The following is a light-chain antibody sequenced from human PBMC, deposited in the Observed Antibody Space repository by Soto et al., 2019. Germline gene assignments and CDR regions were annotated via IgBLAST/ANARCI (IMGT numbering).Light chain of an antibody. J-gene: IGKJ1*01. V-gene: IGKV1-8*01. CDR2: AAS. CDR1: QGISSY. CDR3: QQYYSYPLT. Sequence: AIRMTQSPSSLSAYTGDRVTITCRASQGISSYLAWYQQKPGKDPKLLIYAASTWQSGVPSRFSGSGSGTDFTLTISCLQSEDFATYYCQQYYSYPLTVGQGTKVEIK.